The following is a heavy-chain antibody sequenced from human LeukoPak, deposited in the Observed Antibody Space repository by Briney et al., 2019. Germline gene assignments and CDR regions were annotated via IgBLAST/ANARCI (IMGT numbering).Heavy chain of an antibody. Sequence: GASVKVSCKASGYTFTDYYMHWVQQAPGKGLEWMGRVDPEDGETIYAEKFQGRVTITADTSTDTAYMELSRLRSDDTAVYYCARDPSLPTTGSAPPYWFFDLWGRGTLVTVSS. D-gene: IGHD4-11*01. CDR2: VDPEDGET. V-gene: IGHV1-69-2*01. J-gene: IGHJ2*01. CDR1: GYTFTDYY. CDR3: ARDPSLPTTGSAPPYWFFDL.